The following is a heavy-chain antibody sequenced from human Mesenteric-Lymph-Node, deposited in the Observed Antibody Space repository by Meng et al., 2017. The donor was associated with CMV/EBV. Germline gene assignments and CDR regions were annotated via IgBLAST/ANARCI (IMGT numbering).Heavy chain of an antibody. Sequence: SLKISWAASGIIISSYAMHWVRQAQGKGLEWVAVISYDGSNKYYAVSMKGRFTISRDNSKTTLYLHMSSLRPENTAMYYCARAPFEFWTADQPFYFYYVMDVWGQGTTVTVSS. D-gene: IGHD3-3*01. J-gene: IGHJ6*02. CDR3: ARAPFEFWTADQPFYFYYVMDV. CDR1: GIIISSYA. V-gene: IGHV3-30*14. CDR2: ISYDGSNK.